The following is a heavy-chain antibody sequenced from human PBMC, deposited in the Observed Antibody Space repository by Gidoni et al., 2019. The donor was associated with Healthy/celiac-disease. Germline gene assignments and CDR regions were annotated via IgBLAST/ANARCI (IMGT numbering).Heavy chain of an antibody. J-gene: IGHJ4*02. Sequence: QVQLQESGPGLVKPSETLSLTCTVSGGSISSYYWNWIRQPPGKGLEWIGYIYYSGSTNYNPSLKSRVTISVDTSKNQFSLKLSSVTAADTAVYYCARVANSGWPNFDYWGQGTLVTVSS. CDR3: ARVANSGWPNFDY. V-gene: IGHV4-59*01. CDR2: IYYSGST. CDR1: GGSISSYY. D-gene: IGHD6-19*01.